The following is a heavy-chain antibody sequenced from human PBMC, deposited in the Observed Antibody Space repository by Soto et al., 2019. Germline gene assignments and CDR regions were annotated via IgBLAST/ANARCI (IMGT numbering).Heavy chain of an antibody. CDR1: GFTFSSYA. V-gene: IGHV3-23*01. D-gene: IGHD3-22*01. J-gene: IGHJ4*02. Sequence: GGSLRVSCAASGFTFSSYAMTWVRQAPGKGLEWVSSMSGSGGSTYYTNSVKGRFTISRDNSKNTLYLQMNSLRAEDTAVYYCAKVVYYDSSGPFDYWGQGTLVTVSS. CDR2: MSGSGGST. CDR3: AKVVYYDSSGPFDY.